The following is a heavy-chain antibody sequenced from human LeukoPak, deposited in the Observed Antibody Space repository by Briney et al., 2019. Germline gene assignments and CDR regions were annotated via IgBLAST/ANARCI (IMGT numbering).Heavy chain of an antibody. D-gene: IGHD2-21*01. CDR2: IWYDGSNE. J-gene: IGHJ4*02. CDR3: ARDRTRVIDY. Sequence: GGSLRLSCAASGFTFSSYGIHWVRQAPGKGLEWVAVIWYDGSNEYYADSVKGRFTISRDNSKNTLYLQMDSLRAEDTAVYYCARDRTRVIDYWGQGTLVTVSS. V-gene: IGHV3-33*01. CDR1: GFTFSSYG.